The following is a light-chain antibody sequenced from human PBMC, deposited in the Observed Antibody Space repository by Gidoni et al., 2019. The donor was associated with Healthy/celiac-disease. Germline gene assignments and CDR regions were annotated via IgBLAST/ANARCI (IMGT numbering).Light chain of an antibody. CDR3: QQYYSYPQLT. CDR1: QGISSY. V-gene: IGKV1-8*01. J-gene: IGKJ4*01. CDR2: AAS. Sequence: AIRMTQSPSSLSASPGDRVTITCRASQGISSYLAWYQQKPGKAPKLLIYAASTLQSGVPSRFSGSGSGTDFTLTISCLQSEDFATYYCQQYYSYPQLTFGGGTKVEIK.